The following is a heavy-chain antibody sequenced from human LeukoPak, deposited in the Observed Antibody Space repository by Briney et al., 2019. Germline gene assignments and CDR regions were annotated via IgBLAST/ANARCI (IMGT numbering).Heavy chain of an antibody. CDR3: GRWRESSNWPPGYLQH. CDR1: GFTFTSFG. V-gene: IGHV1-18*01. D-gene: IGHD4-11*01. Sequence: ASVKVSCKASGFTFTSFGFSWVRQAPGQGLEWMGWISAYNGNTNYAQSLQGRATMTTDASTSTVYMELRSLRSDDTAVYYCGRWRESSNWPPGYLQHWGQGTLVIVSS. J-gene: IGHJ1*01. CDR2: ISAYNGNT.